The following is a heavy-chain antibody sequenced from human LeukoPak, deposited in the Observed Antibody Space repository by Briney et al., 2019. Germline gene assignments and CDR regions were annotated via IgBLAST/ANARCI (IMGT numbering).Heavy chain of an antibody. CDR1: GFTFSTYA. V-gene: IGHV3-23*01. D-gene: IGHD3-10*01. Sequence: GGSLRLSCAASGFTFSTYALSWVRQAPGKGLEWVSTIYDDNTYYADSVKGRFAISTDNSKNTLYQQMNSLRVEDTAVYFCAARKVRGVWFYLDYWGQGTLVTVSS. CDR3: AARKVRGVWFYLDY. CDR2: IYDDNT. J-gene: IGHJ4*02.